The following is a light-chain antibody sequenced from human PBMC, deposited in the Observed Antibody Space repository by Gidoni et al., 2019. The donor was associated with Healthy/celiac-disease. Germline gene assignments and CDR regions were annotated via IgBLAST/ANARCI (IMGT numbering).Light chain of an antibody. Sequence: EIVMTQSPATLSVSPGERATLYCRSSQSGSSNLAWYQQKPGQAPGLLIYGASTRATGIPARFSGSGSGTEFTLTISSLQSEDFAVYYCQQYNNWPPWTFGQGTKVEIK. CDR1: QSGSSN. CDR3: QQYNNWPPWT. J-gene: IGKJ1*01. CDR2: GAS. V-gene: IGKV3-15*01.